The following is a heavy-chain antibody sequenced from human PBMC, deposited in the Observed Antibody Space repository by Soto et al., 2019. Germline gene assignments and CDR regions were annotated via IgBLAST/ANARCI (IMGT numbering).Heavy chain of an antibody. Sequence: QVQLVQSAGEVKKPGASVKVSCKASGYTFIRYGITWVRQAPGQGLEWMGWISPYNDYTIYAQKLQGRVTITTDTSTRTVYLDVRSLTSDATAVYYCARGGYYDNTWGKLRHYGLDVWGPGTSVTVSS. V-gene: IGHV1-18*01. CDR3: ARGGYYDNTWGKLRHYGLDV. J-gene: IGHJ6*02. CDR2: ISPYNDYT. CDR1: GYTFIRYG. D-gene: IGHD3-16*01.